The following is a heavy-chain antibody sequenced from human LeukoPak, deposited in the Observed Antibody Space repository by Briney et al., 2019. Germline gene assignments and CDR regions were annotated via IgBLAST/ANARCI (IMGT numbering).Heavy chain of an antibody. CDR3: ARRPYGGNFDY. V-gene: IGHV4-59*08. Sequence: SETLSPTCTVSGGSISSYYWSWIRQPPGKGLEWIGYIYYSGSTSYNPSLKSRVTISVDTSKNQFSLELSSVTAADTAVYYCARRPYGGNFDYWGQGTLVSVSS. CDR1: GGSISSYY. CDR2: IYYSGST. J-gene: IGHJ4*02. D-gene: IGHD3-16*01.